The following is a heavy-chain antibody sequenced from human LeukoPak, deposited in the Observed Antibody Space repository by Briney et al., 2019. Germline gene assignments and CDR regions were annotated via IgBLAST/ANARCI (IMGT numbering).Heavy chain of an antibody. CDR3: AKVSPGYFDY. CDR2: INPNNGGT. Sequence: ASVKVSCKASGYTFTGYYMHWVQQAPGQGLEWVGWINPNNGGTNYAQKFQGRVTMTRDTSISTAYMELSRLKSDDTAVYYCAKVSPGYFDYWGQGALVTVSS. V-gene: IGHV1-2*02. J-gene: IGHJ4*02. CDR1: GYTFTGYY.